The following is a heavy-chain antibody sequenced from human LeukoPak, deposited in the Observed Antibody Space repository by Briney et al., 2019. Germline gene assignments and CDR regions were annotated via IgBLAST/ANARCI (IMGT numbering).Heavy chain of an antibody. D-gene: IGHD3-9*01. CDR1: GFAFSSRI. V-gene: IGHV3-23*01. CDR2: ISSSGDST. Sequence: GSLRLSCAASGFAFSSRIMSWVRQAPGEGLEWVSSISSSGDSTNHRDSVKGRFTISRDNSKNTLYLQMNSLRVEDTAAYYCAHMTGFDYWGQGSLVTVSS. CDR3: AHMTGFDY. J-gene: IGHJ4*02.